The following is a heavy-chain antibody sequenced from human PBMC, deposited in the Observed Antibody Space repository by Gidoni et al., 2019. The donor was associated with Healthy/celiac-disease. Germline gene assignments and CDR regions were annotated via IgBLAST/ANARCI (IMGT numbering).Heavy chain of an antibody. D-gene: IGHD4-17*01. V-gene: IGHV3-23*01. CDR2: ISGRGGST. J-gene: IGHJ3*02. Sequence: EVQLFESGGGLVQPAGSLRLSCAASGFTFRSYAMHWDRQAPGKGLEWVSAISGRGGSTYYASSVKGRFTISRDNSKNTLYLRMNSLRAEDTAVYSCAKEGYGGNFNDAFDIWGQGTMVTVSS. CDR3: AKEGYGGNFNDAFDI. CDR1: GFTFRSYA.